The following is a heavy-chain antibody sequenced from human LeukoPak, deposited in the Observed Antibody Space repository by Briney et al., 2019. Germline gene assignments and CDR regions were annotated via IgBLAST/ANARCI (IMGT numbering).Heavy chain of an antibody. CDR2: ITPIFGTA. D-gene: IGHD6-13*01. CDR3: AKHLYSSSWAYYYYGMDV. CDR1: GGSFSTYA. V-gene: IGHV1-69*01. J-gene: IGHJ6*02. Sequence: GSSVKVSCKASGGSFSTYAISWVRQAPGQGLEWMGGITPIFGTARYAQKFQGRVTITADESTSTAYMELSSLRSEDTAVYYCAKHLYSSSWAYYYYGMDVWGQGTTVTVSS.